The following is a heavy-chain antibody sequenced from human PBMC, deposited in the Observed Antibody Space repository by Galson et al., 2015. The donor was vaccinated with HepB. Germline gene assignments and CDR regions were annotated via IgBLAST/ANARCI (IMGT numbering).Heavy chain of an antibody. J-gene: IGHJ4*02. D-gene: IGHD2-8*01. CDR1: GFTFNSFA. V-gene: IGHV3-23*01. CDR3: AKERRYANTNDGISLDY. Sequence: SLRLSCAASGFTFNSFAMSWVRQAPGKGLNWVSAVSGSGDYTYYAASVKGRFTISRDNSKNTLSLQMNSLRPEDTAVYYCAKERRYANTNDGISLDYWGQGTLVTVSS. CDR2: VSGSGDYT.